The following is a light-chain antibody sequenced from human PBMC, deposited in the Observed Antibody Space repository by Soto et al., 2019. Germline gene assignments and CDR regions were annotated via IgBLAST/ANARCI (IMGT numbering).Light chain of an antibody. CDR1: SSNIGSNT. CDR2: SNN. CDR3: AAWDDALMGVV. Sequence: QSVLTQPPSASGTPGQRVTISCSGSSSNIGSNTVNWYQQLPGTAPKLLIYSNNQRPSGVPDRFSGSKSGTSASLAISGLQSEDEADYYCAAWDDALMGVVFGGGTKVT. J-gene: IGLJ2*01. V-gene: IGLV1-44*01.